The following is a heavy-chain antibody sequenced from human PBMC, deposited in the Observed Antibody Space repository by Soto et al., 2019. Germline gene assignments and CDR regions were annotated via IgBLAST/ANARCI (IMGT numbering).Heavy chain of an antibody. V-gene: IGHV3-30*03. CDR3: VSTGPD. J-gene: IGHJ4*02. Sequence: GGSLRLSCAASGFNFGNHGMHWVRQARGKGLEWVALISFDDSNKKYADSVKGRFTISRDNSRNMLFLQMNSLRPDDTAVYYCVSTGPDWGQGTLVTVSS. D-gene: IGHD3-10*01. CDR2: ISFDDSNK. CDR1: GFNFGNHG.